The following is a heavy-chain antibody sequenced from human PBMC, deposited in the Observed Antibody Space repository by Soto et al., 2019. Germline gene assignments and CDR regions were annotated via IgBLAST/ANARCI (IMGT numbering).Heavy chain of an antibody. V-gene: IGHV4-34*01. Sequence: SETLSLTCAVYGGSFSGYYWSWIRQPPGKGLEWIGEINHSGSTNYNPSLKSRVTISVDTSKNQFSLKLSSVTAADTAVYYCARGRERNYYGSGSYYSNPNYDYYYGMDVWGQGTTVTVS. CDR3: ARGRERNYYGSGSYYSNPNYDYYYGMDV. J-gene: IGHJ6*02. CDR1: GGSFSGYY. D-gene: IGHD3-10*01. CDR2: INHSGST.